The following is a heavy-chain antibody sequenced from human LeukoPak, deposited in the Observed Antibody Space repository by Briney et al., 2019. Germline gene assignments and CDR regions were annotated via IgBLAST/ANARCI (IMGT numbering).Heavy chain of an antibody. Sequence: GGSLRLSCAASGFIFSNYAIHWVRQAPGKGLEWVAVVSFDGSNKYYADSVKGRFTISRDNSKNTLNLQMNSLRAEDTAVYYCARVCYDFWRGYGGDAFDIWGQGTMVTVSS. CDR3: ARVCYDFWRGYGGDAFDI. CDR1: GFIFSNYA. CDR2: VSFDGSNK. J-gene: IGHJ3*02. D-gene: IGHD3-3*01. V-gene: IGHV3-30-3*01.